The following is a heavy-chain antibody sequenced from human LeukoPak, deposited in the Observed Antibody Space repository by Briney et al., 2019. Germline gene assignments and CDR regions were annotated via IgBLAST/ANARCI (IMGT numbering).Heavy chain of an antibody. J-gene: IGHJ5*02. CDR1: GFTFSSYA. Sequence: GGSLRLSCAASGFTFSSYAMHWVRQAPGKGLEWVAVISYDGSNKYYADSVKGRFTISRDNSKNTLYLQMNSLRAEDTAVYYCARELAAAGGTNWFDPWGQGTLVTVSS. D-gene: IGHD6-13*01. CDR3: ARELAAAGGTNWFDP. V-gene: IGHV3-30-3*01. CDR2: ISYDGSNK.